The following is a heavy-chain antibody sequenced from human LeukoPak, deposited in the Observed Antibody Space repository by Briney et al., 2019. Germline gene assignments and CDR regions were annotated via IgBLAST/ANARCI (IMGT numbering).Heavy chain of an antibody. CDR3: ARRYYDFLRPDWIGCYDYSPMDG. J-gene: IGHJ6*04. V-gene: IGHV3-48*03. CDR2: ISSSGSTI. Sequence: GSLRLSCAGSGFTFTIYDLNWVRHAPGKGLEWVSYISSSGSTIYYADSVKGRFTISRDNAKNSLYLQMNSLTAEGTAVYHCARRYYDFLRPDWIGCYDYSPMDGWGKGTTVTVSS. CDR1: GFTFTIYD. D-gene: IGHD3-3*01.